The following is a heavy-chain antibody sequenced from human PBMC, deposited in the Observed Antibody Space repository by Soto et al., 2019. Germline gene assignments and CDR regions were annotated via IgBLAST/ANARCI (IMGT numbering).Heavy chain of an antibody. J-gene: IGHJ4*02. V-gene: IGHV3-11*01. Sequence: GGALRVYCAASGFAFSDYYMSWIRRAPGKGLEWVSYISSSGDIIYYADSVKGRFTISRDNAKNSLYLQMNSLRAEDTAVYYCARDLGYYDSSGYFDYWGQGTLVPVYS. CDR3: ARDLGYYDSSGYFDY. D-gene: IGHD3-22*01. CDR2: ISSSGDII. CDR1: GFAFSDYY.